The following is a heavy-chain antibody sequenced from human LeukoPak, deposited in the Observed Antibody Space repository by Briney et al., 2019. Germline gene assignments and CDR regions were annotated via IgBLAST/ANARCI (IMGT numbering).Heavy chain of an antibody. CDR1: GGSISSYY. J-gene: IGHJ4*02. CDR2: MYSSGIT. D-gene: IGHD3-22*01. V-gene: IGHV4-4*07. Sequence: PSETLSLTCIVSGGSISSYYWSWIRQPAGKGLEWIGRMYSSGITNYNPSLKSRITMSLDTSKNQFFLKLSSVTAADTAVYFRARSSGSISLFDSWGPGILVTVSS. CDR3: ARSSGSISLFDS.